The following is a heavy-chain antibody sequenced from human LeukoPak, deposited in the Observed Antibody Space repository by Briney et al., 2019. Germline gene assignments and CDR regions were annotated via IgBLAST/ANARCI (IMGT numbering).Heavy chain of an antibody. CDR1: GYTFTSYG. V-gene: IGHV1-18*01. Sequence: ASVKVSCKASGYTFTSYGISWVRQAPGQGLEWMGWISAYNGNTNYAQKLQGRVTMTTDTSTSTAYMELRSLRSDDTAVYYCARGYYDFWSGYFAYYYYYGMDVWGQGTTVTVSS. CDR2: ISAYNGNT. D-gene: IGHD3-3*01. J-gene: IGHJ6*02. CDR3: ARGYYDFWSGYFAYYYYYGMDV.